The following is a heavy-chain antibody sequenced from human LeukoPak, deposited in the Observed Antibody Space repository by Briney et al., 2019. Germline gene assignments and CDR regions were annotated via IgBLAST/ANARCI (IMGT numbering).Heavy chain of an antibody. V-gene: IGHV3-23*01. CDR3: AKSRLTPHP. Sequence: GGSLRLSCAASGFTFSNSDMSWVRQAPGKGLEWVSAIGGSGSSTLYADSVKGRVTVSRDNSTNTLYLQMSSLRAEDTAVYYCAKSRLTPHPWGQGTLVTVSS. J-gene: IGHJ5*02. CDR1: GFTFSNSD. D-gene: IGHD1-14*01. CDR2: IGGSGSST.